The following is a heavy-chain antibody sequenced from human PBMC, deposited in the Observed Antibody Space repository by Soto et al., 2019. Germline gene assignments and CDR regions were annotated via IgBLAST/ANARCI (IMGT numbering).Heavy chain of an antibody. Sequence: SETLSLTCSVSGDSISSYYWSWIRQPAGKGLEWIGRIHTSGNTNYNPSLKSRVTMSVDMSENQFSLKLTSVTAADTAVYYCARLGVAGKDHWGQGTLGTVS. D-gene: IGHD6-19*01. CDR1: GDSISSYY. CDR2: IHTSGNT. J-gene: IGHJ4*02. CDR3: ARLGVAGKDH. V-gene: IGHV4-4*07.